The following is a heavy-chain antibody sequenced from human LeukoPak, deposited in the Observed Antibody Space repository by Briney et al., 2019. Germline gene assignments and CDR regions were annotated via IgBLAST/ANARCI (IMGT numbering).Heavy chain of an antibody. J-gene: IGHJ3*02. CDR3: ATTSTTITMAVGAFDI. V-gene: IGHV1-24*01. Sequence: ASVKVSCKVSGYTLTELSMHWVRQAPGKGLEWMGGFDPEDGETIYAQKFQGRVSMTEDTSTDTAYMELSSLRSEDTAVYYCATTSTTITMAVGAFDIWGQGTMVTVSS. CDR2: FDPEDGET. D-gene: IGHD3-3*01. CDR1: GYTLTELS.